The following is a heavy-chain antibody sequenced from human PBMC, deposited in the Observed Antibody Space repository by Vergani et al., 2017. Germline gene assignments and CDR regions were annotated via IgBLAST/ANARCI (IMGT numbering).Heavy chain of an antibody. Sequence: EVQLVESGGGLVQPGGSLKLSCAASGFTFSSYEMNWVRKAPGKGLEWVSYISSSGSTIYYADSVKGRFTISRDNAKNSLYLQMNSLRAEDTAVYYCARSGGVIVYYYYGMDVWGQGTTVTVSS. V-gene: IGHV3-48*03. CDR2: ISSSGSTI. CDR1: GFTFSSYE. CDR3: ARSGGVIVYYYYGMDV. J-gene: IGHJ6*02. D-gene: IGHD3-16*02.